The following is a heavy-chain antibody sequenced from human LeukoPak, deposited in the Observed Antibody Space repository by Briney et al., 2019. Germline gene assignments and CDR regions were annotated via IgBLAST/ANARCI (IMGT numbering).Heavy chain of an antibody. CDR1: GGTFRSYA. CDR3: APDSGYDYH. CDR2: IIPMFGTP. J-gene: IGHJ5*02. D-gene: IGHD5-12*01. V-gene: IGHV1-69*06. Sequence: SVKVSCKASGGTFRSYAISWVRQAPGQGLEWMGGIIPMFGTPNYAQKFQGRVTITADKSTSTAYMELSSLRSEDTAVYYCAPDSGYDYHWGQGTLVTVSS.